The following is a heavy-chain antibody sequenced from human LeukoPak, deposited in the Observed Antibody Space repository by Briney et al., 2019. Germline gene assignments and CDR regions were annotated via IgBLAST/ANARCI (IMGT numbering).Heavy chain of an antibody. V-gene: IGHV1-69*06. CDR2: IIPIFGTA. Sequence: ASVKVSCKASGGTFSSYAISWVRQAPGQGLEWMGGIIPIFGTANYAQKFQGRVTITADKSTSTAYMELSSLRSEDTAVYYCARDGGRGYSYAAFDYWGQGTLVTVSS. D-gene: IGHD5-18*01. CDR3: ARDGGRGYSYAAFDY. J-gene: IGHJ4*02. CDR1: GGTFSSYA.